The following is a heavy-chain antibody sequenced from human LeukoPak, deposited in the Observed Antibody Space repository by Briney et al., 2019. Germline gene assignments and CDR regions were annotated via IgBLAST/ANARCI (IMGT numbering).Heavy chain of an antibody. D-gene: IGHD5-18*01. CDR3: ARDLLRGYDY. V-gene: IGHV4-59*01. CDR2: IYYSGST. J-gene: IGHJ4*02. CDR1: GGSISSYY. Sequence: PSETLSLTCTVSGGSISSYYWSWLRQPPGKGLEWIGYIYYSGSTNYNPSLKSRVTISVDTSKNQFSLKLSSVTAADTAVYYCARDLLRGYDYWGQGTLVTVSS.